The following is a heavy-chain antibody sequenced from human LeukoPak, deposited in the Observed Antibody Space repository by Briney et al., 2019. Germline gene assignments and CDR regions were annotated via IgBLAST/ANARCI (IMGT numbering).Heavy chain of an antibody. Sequence: PSETLSLTCSVSGGSISSGGYYWSWIRQHPGKGLEWIGYIYYSGSTYYNPSLKSRVTISVDTSKNQFSLKLTSVTAADTAVYYCASGGGGWGPFDYWGQGTLVTVSS. CDR3: ASGGGGWGPFDY. D-gene: IGHD1-26*01. V-gene: IGHV4-31*03. J-gene: IGHJ4*02. CDR2: IYYSGST. CDR1: GGSISSGGYY.